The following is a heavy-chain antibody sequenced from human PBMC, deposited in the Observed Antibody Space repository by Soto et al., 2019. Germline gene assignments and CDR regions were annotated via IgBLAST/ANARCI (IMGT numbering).Heavy chain of an antibody. CDR2: ISGGGGST. CDR3: VISVRDSRTYYDDYF. D-gene: IGHD3-22*01. V-gene: IGHV3-23*01. J-gene: IGHJ1*01. Sequence: GKGLEWVSVISGGGGSTYYADSVKGRFTISRDSSKNTLYLQMSSLRAEDTAVYYCVISVRDSRTYYDDYF.